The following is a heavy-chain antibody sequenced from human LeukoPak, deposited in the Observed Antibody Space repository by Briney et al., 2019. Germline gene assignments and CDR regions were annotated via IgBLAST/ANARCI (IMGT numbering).Heavy chain of an antibody. CDR1: GYTLTELS. Sequence: ASVKVSCKVSGYTLTELSMHWVRQAPGKGLEWMGGFDPEDGETIYAQKFQGRVTMTEDTSTDTAYMELSSLRSEDTAVYYCATDSRCGELFGYWGQGTLVTVSS. D-gene: IGHD3-10*02. CDR3: ATDSRCGELFGY. CDR2: FDPEDGET. V-gene: IGHV1-24*01. J-gene: IGHJ4*02.